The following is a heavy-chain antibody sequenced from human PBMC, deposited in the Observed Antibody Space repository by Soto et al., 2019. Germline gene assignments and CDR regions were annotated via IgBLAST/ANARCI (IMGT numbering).Heavy chain of an antibody. D-gene: IGHD6-13*01. Sequence: EVPLLESGGGLVQPGGSLRLSCAASGFTFSSYAMSWVRQAPGKGLEWVSAISGSGGSTYYADSVKGRFTISRDNSKNTLYLQMNSLRAEDTAVYYCAKPYSSSWYFGYWGQGTLVTVSS. CDR2: ISGSGGST. V-gene: IGHV3-23*01. J-gene: IGHJ4*02. CDR1: GFTFSSYA. CDR3: AKPYSSSWYFGY.